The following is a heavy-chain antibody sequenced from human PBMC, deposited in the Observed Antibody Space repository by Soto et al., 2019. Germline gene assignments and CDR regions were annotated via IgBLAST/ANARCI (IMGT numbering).Heavy chain of an antibody. D-gene: IGHD6-19*01. J-gene: IGHJ4*02. Sequence: RRLSCAASGFTFSSYWMSWVRQAPGKGLEWVANIKQDGSEKYYVDSVKGRFTISRDNAKNSLYLQMNSLRAEDTAVYYCARDSSGWYSYFDYWGQGTLVTVSS. CDR3: ARDSSGWYSYFDY. V-gene: IGHV3-7*03. CDR1: GFTFSSYW. CDR2: IKQDGSEK.